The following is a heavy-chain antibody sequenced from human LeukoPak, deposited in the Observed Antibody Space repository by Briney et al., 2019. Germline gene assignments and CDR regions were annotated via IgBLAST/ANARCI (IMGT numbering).Heavy chain of an antibody. V-gene: IGHV5-51*01. CDR3: ARVRVSSSWYTDYYFDY. D-gene: IGHD6-13*01. CDR2: IYPGDSDT. CDR1: GYSFTSYW. Sequence: GESLKISCKGSGYSFTSYWIGWVRQMPGKGLEWMGIIYPGDSDTRYSSSFQGQVTISADKSISTAYLQWSSLKASDTAMYYCARVRVSSSWYTDYYFDYWGQGTLVTVSS. J-gene: IGHJ4*02.